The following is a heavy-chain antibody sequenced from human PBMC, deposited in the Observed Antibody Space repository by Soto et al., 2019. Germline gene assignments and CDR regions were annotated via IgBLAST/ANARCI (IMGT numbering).Heavy chain of an antibody. CDR1: GGSISSYY. D-gene: IGHD6-13*01. J-gene: IGHJ4*02. CDR2: IYYSGST. Sequence: QVQLQESGPGLVKPSETLSLTCTVSGGSISSYYWSWIRQPPGKGLEWIGYIYYSGSTNYNPSLKSRVTISVDTSKNQFSLKLSSVTAADTAVYYCARSSRYGDHGDYFDYWGQGTLVTVSS. CDR3: ARSSRYGDHGDYFDY. V-gene: IGHV4-59*01.